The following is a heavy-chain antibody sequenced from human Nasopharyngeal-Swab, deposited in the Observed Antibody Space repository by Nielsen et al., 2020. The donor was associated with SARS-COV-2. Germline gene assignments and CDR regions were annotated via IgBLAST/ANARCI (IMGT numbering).Heavy chain of an antibody. CDR2: INPDGRST. V-gene: IGHV3-74*01. CDR3: ARGKDCGGGSCNGYHYYGMDV. J-gene: IGHJ6*02. D-gene: IGHD2-15*01. CDR1: GFTFSSSW. Sequence: GRSLRLSCAASGFTFSSSWIHWVRQAPGKGLVWVSRINPDGRSTAYADSVKGRFTISRDNAKNTVYLQMNSLRAEDTAVYYCARGKDCGGGSCNGYHYYGMDVWGLGTTVTVSS.